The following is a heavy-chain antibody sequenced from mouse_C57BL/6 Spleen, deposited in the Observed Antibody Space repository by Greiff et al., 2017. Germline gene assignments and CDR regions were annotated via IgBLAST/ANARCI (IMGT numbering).Heavy chain of an antibody. V-gene: IGHV1-69*01. CDR1: GYTFTSYW. J-gene: IGHJ4*01. CDR3: ARWMAYYAGDAMDY. Sequence: QVQLQQPGAELVMPGASVKLSCKASGYTFTSYWMHWVKQRPGQGLEWIGEIDPSDSYTNYNQKFKGKSTLTVDKSSSTAYMQLSSLTSEDSAVYYCARWMAYYAGDAMDYWGQGTSVTVSS. CDR2: IDPSDSYT. D-gene: IGHD1-1*01.